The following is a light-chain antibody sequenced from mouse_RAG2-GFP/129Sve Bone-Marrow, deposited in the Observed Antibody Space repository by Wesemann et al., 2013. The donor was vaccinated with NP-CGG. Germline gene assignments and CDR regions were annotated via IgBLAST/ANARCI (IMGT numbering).Light chain of an antibody. J-gene: IGKJ5*01. V-gene: IGKV6-25*01. CDR1: QDVSTA. CDR3: KQSYNLLT. Sequence: DIVMTQSQKFMSTSVGDRVSVTCKASQDVSTAVAWYQQKPGQSPKLLIYWASTRHTGVPDRFTGSGSGTDFTLTISSVQAEDLAVYYCKQSYNLLTFGAGTKLELK. CDR2: WAS.